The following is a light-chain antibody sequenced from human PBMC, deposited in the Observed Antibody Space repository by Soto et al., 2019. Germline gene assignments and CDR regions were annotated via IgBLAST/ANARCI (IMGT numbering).Light chain of an antibody. CDR1: NSNIGGDF. V-gene: IGLV1-47*02. J-gene: IGLJ3*02. CDR3: ASWDDSLSGGV. CDR2: NNN. Sequence: QSVLTQPPSASGTPGQNVSISCSGSNSNIGGDFVNWYQQLPGTAPKLLIYNNNQRPSGVPDRFSGSTSGTSASLAISGLRSEDEAAYYCASWDDSLSGGVFGGGTKVTVL.